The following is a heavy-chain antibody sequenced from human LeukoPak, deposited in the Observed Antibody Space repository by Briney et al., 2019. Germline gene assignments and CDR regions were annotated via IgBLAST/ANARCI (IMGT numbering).Heavy chain of an antibody. CDR2: IYYSGST. CDR1: GGSISSYY. D-gene: IGHD3-3*01. CDR3: ARDGVHRDFWSGRYYYYYYMDV. V-gene: IGHV4-59*01. J-gene: IGHJ6*03. Sequence: SETLSLTCTVSGGSISSYYWSWIRQPPGKGLEWIGYIYYSGSTNYNPSLKSRVTISVDTSKNQFSLKLSSVTAADTAVYYCARDGVHRDFWSGRYYYYYYMDVWGKGTTVTVSS.